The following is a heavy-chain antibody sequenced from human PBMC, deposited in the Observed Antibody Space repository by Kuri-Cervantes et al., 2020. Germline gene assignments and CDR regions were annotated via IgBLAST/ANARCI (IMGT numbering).Heavy chain of an antibody. CDR3: ASAQGPYYYDSSGYYRFDY. Sequence: SETLSLTCTVSGGSISSSGYYWGWISQPPGKGLEWIGSIYYSGSTYYNPSLKSRVTISVDTSKNQFSLKLSSVTAADTAVYFCASAQGPYYYDSSGYYRFDYWGQGTLVTVSS. CDR1: GGSISSSGYY. CDR2: IYYSGST. V-gene: IGHV4-39*01. J-gene: IGHJ4*02. D-gene: IGHD3-22*01.